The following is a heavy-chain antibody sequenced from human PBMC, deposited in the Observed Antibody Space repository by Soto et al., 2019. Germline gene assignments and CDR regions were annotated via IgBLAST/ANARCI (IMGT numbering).Heavy chain of an antibody. CDR2: ISGSGGST. J-gene: IGHJ6*02. Sequence: PGGSLRLSCAASGFTFSSYAMRWVRQAPGKGLEWVSAISGSGGSTYYADSVKGRFTISRDNSKNTLYLQMNSLRAEDTAVYYCAKDLAYCGGDCYPSGMDVWGQGTTVTVSS. CDR3: AKDLAYCGGDCYPSGMDV. CDR1: GFTFSSYA. D-gene: IGHD2-21*02. V-gene: IGHV3-23*01.